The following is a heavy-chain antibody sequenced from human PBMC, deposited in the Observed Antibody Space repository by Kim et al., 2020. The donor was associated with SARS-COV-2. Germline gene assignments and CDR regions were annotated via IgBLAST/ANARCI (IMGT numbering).Heavy chain of an antibody. V-gene: IGHV5-10-1*01. CDR1: GYSFTSYW. D-gene: IGHD3-3*01. Sequence: GESLKISCKGSGYSFTSYWISWVRQMPGKGLEWMGRIDPSDSYTNYSPSFQGHVTISADKSISTAYLQWSSLKASDTAMYYCARLDYDFWSGYRRTPVPYYFDYWGQGTLVTVSS. CDR3: ARLDYDFWSGYRRTPVPYYFDY. CDR2: IDPSDSYT. J-gene: IGHJ4*02.